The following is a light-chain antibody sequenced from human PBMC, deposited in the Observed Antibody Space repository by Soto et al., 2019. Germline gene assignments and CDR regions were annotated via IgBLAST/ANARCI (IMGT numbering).Light chain of an antibody. V-gene: IGKV1-17*03. J-gene: IGKJ4*01. CDR3: LQHNTYPLS. CDR1: RGISHY. CDR2: GAS. Sequence: DIPMTQSPSAMSASVGDRVTITCRASRGISHYLAWFQQRPGKVPKRLIYGASTLERGVPARFSGSGSGTEFTLTINSLQPEDFATYYCLQHNTYPLSFGGGTKVAMK.